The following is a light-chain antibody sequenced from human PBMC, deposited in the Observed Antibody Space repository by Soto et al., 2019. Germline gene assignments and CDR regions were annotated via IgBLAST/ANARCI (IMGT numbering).Light chain of an antibody. Sequence: QSALTQPPSVSGAPGQRVTISCTGSSSNIGAGYDVHWYQQLPGTAPKLLIYGNSNRPSGVPDRFSGSKSGTSASLAITGLQAEDEADYCCQSYDSRSYVLGTGTKVTVL. CDR2: GNS. CDR1: SSNIGAGYD. J-gene: IGLJ1*01. CDR3: QSYDSRSYV. V-gene: IGLV1-40*01.